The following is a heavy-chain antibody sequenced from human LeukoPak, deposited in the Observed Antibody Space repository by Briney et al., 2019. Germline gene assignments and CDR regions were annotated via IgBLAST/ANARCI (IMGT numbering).Heavy chain of an antibody. Sequence: GGSLRLSCEASGFTFSSYWMNWVRQAPGKGLEWVANIKQDGSEKYYVDSVKGRFTISRDNAKNSLYLQMNSLRAEDTAVYYCARVGGQYSSSWQPSYYYYYGMDVWGQGTTVTVSS. CDR2: IKQDGSEK. V-gene: IGHV3-7*03. CDR1: GFTFSSYW. J-gene: IGHJ6*02. CDR3: ARVGGQYSSSWQPSYYYYYGMDV. D-gene: IGHD6-6*01.